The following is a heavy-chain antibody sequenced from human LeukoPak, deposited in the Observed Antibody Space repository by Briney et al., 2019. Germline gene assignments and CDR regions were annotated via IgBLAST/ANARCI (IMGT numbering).Heavy chain of an antibody. CDR2: TSSSGSTI. J-gene: IGHJ3*02. D-gene: IGHD5-18*01. CDR1: GXTVSSYE. Sequence: GGSLRLSCAASGXTVSSYEMNWVRQAPGKGLEWLSYTSSSGSTIYYADSVKGRFTISRDNVKNSLYLQMNDLRAEDTAVYHCARVRRAYSSDAFDMWGQGTMVTVSS. V-gene: IGHV3-48*03. CDR3: ARVRRAYSSDAFDM.